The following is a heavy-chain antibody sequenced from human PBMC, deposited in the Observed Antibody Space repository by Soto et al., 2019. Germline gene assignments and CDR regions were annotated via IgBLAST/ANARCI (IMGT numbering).Heavy chain of an antibody. CDR1: GFTFTSSA. D-gene: IGHD3-22*01. V-gene: IGHV1-58*01. CDR2: IVVGSGNT. J-gene: IGHJ4*02. CDR3: AAEDYYDSSGYYRDY. Sequence: ASVKVSCKASGFTFTSSAVQWVRQARGQRLEWIGWIVVGSGNTNYAQKFQERVTITRDMSTSTAYMELSSLRSEDTAVYYCAAEDYYDSSGYYRDYWGQGTLVTVSS.